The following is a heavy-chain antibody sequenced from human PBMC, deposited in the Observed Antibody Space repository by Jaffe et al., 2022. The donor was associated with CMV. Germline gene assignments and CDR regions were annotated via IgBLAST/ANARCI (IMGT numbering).Heavy chain of an antibody. CDR2: INHSGST. J-gene: IGHJ5*02. CDR1: GGSFSGYY. V-gene: IGHV4-34*01. Sequence: QVQLQQWGAGLLKPSETLSLTCAVYGGSFSGYYWSWIRQPPGKGLEWIGEINHSGSTNYNPSLKSRVTISVDTSKNQFSLKLSSVTAADTAVYYCARYLYGDYVRPLAGRYNWFDPWGQGTLVTVSS. CDR3: ARYLYGDYVRPLAGRYNWFDP. D-gene: IGHD4-17*01.